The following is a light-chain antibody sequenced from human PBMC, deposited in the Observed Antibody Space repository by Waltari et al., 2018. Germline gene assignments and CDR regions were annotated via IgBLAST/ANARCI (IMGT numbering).Light chain of an antibody. V-gene: IGLV2-14*01. Sequence: STLTQPAPASASTVQSIPIHSLDNGWDLATYNYVPWYQQYPGKAPKRLIDEVTNRPSGVSHRFSGSKSGNTASLTISGLQAEDEAHYYCSSYRSSNNVVFGGGTKVTVL. J-gene: IGLJ2*01. CDR3: SSYRSSNNVV. CDR1: GWDLATYNY. CDR2: EVT.